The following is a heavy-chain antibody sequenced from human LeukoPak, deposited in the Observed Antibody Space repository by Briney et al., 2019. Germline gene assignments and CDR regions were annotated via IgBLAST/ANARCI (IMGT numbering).Heavy chain of an antibody. Sequence: GGSLRLSCAASGFTFSRCGMSWVRQAPGKGLEWVSSISGSGNTYYADSVKGRFTVSRDNSKNTLYLQVNSLRAEDTAVFYCAKGVISSAAGLDYWGQGTLVTVSS. D-gene: IGHD2-2*01. CDR2: ISGSGNT. CDR3: AKGVISSAAGLDY. V-gene: IGHV3-23*01. CDR1: GFTFSRCG. J-gene: IGHJ4*02.